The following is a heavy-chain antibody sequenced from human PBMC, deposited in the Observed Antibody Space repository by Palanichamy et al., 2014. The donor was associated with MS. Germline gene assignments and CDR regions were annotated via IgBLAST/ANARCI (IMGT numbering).Heavy chain of an antibody. CDR2: INTYNGDT. V-gene: IGHV1-18*01. CDR3: VRVGSGPHGDFPRRGRIRSNWFDP. CDR1: GYSFTNYD. Sequence: QVQLVQSGAEVKKPGASVKVSCKASGYSFTNYDINWVRQAPGQGLEWMGWINTYNGDTNYAQKVQGRVAMTTDTSTNTAYLELRSLRYDDTAVYFCVRVGSGPHGDFPRRGRIRSNWFDPWGQGTLVTVSS. J-gene: IGHJ5*02. D-gene: IGHD4-17*01.